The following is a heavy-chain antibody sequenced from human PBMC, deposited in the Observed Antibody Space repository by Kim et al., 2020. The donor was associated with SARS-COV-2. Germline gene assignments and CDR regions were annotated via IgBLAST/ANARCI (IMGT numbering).Heavy chain of an antibody. D-gene: IGHD6-13*01. CDR1: GGSISSSSYY. CDR2: IYYSGST. CDR3: ARECGQQLPVLFFDP. J-gene: IGHJ5*02. Sequence: SETLSLTCTVSGGSISSSSYYWGWIRQPPGKGLEWIGSIYYSGSTYYNPSLKSRVTISVDTSKNQFSLKLSSVTAADTAVYYCARECGQQLPVLFFDPWGQGTLVTVSS. V-gene: IGHV4-39*01.